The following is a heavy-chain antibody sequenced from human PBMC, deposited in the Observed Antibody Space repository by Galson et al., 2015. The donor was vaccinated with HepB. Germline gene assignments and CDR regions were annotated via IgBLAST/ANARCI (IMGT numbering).Heavy chain of an antibody. V-gene: IGHV3-30*18. CDR1: GFTFSKSD. CDR2: ITYDGRHK. Sequence: SLRLSCAASGFTFSKSDMHWVRQAPGKGLEWVAVITYDGRHKYSSDSVKGRYTISRDNSKNTLFLQINSLRAEDTAIYYCAKDPSRYYYGSGNYYRVGFYYMDVWGKGTTVTVSS. J-gene: IGHJ6*03. D-gene: IGHD3-10*01. CDR3: AKDPSRYYYGSGNYYRVGFYYMDV.